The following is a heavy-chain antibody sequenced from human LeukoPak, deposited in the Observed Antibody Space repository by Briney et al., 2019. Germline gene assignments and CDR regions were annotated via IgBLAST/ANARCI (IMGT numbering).Heavy chain of an antibody. CDR1: GGSISSYY. V-gene: IGHV3-48*01. CDR2: ISSSSGTI. J-gene: IGHJ4*02. CDR3: ARGKYFDY. Sequence: ETLSLTCTVSGGSISSYYWSWIRQPPGKGLEWVSYISSSSGTIYYADSLKGRFTISRDNAKNSLYLQMNSLRVEDTAVYYCARGKYFDYWGQGTLVTVSS.